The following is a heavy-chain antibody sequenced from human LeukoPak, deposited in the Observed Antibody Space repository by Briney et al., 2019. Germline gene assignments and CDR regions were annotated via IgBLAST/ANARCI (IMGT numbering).Heavy chain of an antibody. D-gene: IGHD3-10*01. V-gene: IGHV1-3*01. CDR3: ARDLDFYGSGSYVY. J-gene: IGHJ4*02. Sequence: GASVKVSCKASGYTFTSYAMHWVRQAPGQRLEWMGWINAGNGNTKYSQKFQGRVTITRDTSASTAYMERSSLRSEDTAVYYCARDLDFYGSGSYVYWGQGTLVTVSS. CDR1: GYTFTSYA. CDR2: INAGNGNT.